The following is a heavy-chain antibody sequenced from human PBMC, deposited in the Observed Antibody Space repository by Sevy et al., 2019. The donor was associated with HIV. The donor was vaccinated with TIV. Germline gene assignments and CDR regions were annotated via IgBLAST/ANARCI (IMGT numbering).Heavy chain of an antibody. D-gene: IGHD6-19*01. CDR3: VSLFLSYRSGWSYFDY. CDR2: IFSSGST. CDR1: GFTVNDKY. V-gene: IGHV3-66*02. J-gene: IGHJ4*02. Sequence: GGSLRLSCAISGFTVNDKYIIWVRQAPGKGLEWVSVIFSSGSTYYADSAKGRFTISRDNSKNTVYLQMNSLRAEDTAVYYCVSLFLSYRSGWSYFDYWGQGTRVTVSS.